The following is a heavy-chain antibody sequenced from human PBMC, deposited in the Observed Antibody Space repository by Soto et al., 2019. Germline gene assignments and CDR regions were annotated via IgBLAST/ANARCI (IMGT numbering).Heavy chain of an antibody. CDR3: ASNYDILTGFDY. Sequence: SETLSLTXTVSGGSISSYYWSWIRQPPGKGLEWIGYIYYSGSTNYNPSLKSRVTISVDTSKNQFSLKLSSVTAAGTAVYYCASNYDILTGFDYWGQGTLVTVSS. D-gene: IGHD3-9*01. J-gene: IGHJ4*02. CDR1: GGSISSYY. V-gene: IGHV4-59*01. CDR2: IYYSGST.